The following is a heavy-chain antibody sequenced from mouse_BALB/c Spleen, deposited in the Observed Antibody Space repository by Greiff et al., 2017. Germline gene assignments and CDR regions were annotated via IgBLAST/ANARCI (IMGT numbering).Heavy chain of an antibody. CDR2: LWGDGST. J-gene: IGHJ3*01. Sequence: QVQLKESGPGLVAPSQSLSITCTVSGFSLTGYGVNWVRQPPGKGLEWLGMLWGDGSTDYNSALKSRLSLSKDNSESQVFLKMNSLQTDDTARYCCARGSYGNYVRYGGQGNLVTVSA. D-gene: IGHD2-1*01. CDR3: ARGSYGNYVRY. CDR1: GFSLTGYG. V-gene: IGHV2-6-7*01.